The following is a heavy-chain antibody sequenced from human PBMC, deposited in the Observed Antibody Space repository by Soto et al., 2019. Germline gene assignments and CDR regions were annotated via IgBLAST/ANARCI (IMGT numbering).Heavy chain of an antibody. D-gene: IGHD5-18*01. J-gene: IGHJ4*02. CDR1: GGSFSGYY. CDR3: AREEYTYNYRAGDS. Sequence: SETLSLTCAVYGGSFSGYYWSWIRQPPGKGLEWIGEIDHSGSTNYNPSLKSRVTISVDTSKNQFSLTLSSVTAADTAVYYCAREEYTYNYRAGDSWGQGTPVTVSS. V-gene: IGHV4-34*01. CDR2: IDHSGST.